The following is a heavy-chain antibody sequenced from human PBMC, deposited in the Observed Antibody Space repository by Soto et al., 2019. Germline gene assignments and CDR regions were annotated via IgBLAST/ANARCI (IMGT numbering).Heavy chain of an antibody. V-gene: IGHV3-11*06. CDR1: GFTFSDYE. D-gene: IGHD3-9*01. J-gene: IGHJ4*02. CDR2: ISSSSSYT. CDR3: ARDMRQNSDILTGYTFYFDY. Sequence: GGSLRLACAASGFTFSDYEMSWIRQAPGKGLEWVSYISSSSSYTNYADSVKGRFTISRDNAKNSLYLQMNSLRAEDTAVYYCARDMRQNSDILTGYTFYFDYWGQGTRGTVSS.